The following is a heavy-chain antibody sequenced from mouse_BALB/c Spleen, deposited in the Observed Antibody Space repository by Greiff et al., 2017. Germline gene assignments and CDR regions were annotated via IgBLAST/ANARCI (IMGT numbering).Heavy chain of an antibody. CDR2: IWAGGST. V-gene: IGHV2-9*02. CDR1: GYSLTSYG. Sequence: QVQLKESGPGLVAPSQSLSITCTVSGYSLTSYGVHWVRQPPGKGLEWLGVIWAGGSTNYNSALMSRLSISKDNSKSQVFLKMNSLQTDDTAMYYCARDGTTVGPYYAMDYWGQGTSVTVSS. J-gene: IGHJ4*01. CDR3: ARDGTTVGPYYAMDY. D-gene: IGHD1-1*01.